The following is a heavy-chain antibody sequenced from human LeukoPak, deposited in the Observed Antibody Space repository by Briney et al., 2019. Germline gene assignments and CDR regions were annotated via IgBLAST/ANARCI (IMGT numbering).Heavy chain of an antibody. D-gene: IGHD3-3*01. CDR3: ARGSPSIFGVVQGFDY. Sequence: SETLSLTCTVSGGSISSYYWSWIRQPPGKGLEWIGYIYYSGSTNYNPSLKSRVTISVDTSKNQFSLKLSSVTAADTAVYYCARGSPSIFGVVQGFDYWGQGTLVTVS. CDR1: GGSISSYY. CDR2: IYYSGST. J-gene: IGHJ4*02. V-gene: IGHV4-59*01.